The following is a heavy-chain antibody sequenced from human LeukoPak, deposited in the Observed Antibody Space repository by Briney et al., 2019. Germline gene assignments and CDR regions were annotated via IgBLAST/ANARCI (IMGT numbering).Heavy chain of an antibody. Sequence: PSETLSLTCTVSGGSLSTYYWTWIRQPPGKGLKWIGYIYYSGGTNYNPSLKSRVTISINTSKNQFSLKLSSVTAADPAVYYCARDRGYSYDLDDGGQGTLVTVSS. CDR3: ARDRGYSYDLDD. V-gene: IGHV4-59*01. CDR1: GGSLSTYY. CDR2: IYYSGGT. J-gene: IGHJ4*02. D-gene: IGHD5-18*01.